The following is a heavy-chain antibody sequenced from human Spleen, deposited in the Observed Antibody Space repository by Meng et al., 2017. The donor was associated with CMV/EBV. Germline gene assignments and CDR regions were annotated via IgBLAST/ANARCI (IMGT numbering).Heavy chain of an antibody. Sequence: GESLKISCAASGFTFSSYSMNWVRQAPGKGLEWVSSISSSSSYIYYADSVKGRFTISRDNAKNSLYLQMNSLRADDTAVYYCAKGRSCSGTRCSLDYWGQGTLVTVSS. CDR2: ISSSSSYI. V-gene: IGHV3-21*04. D-gene: IGHD2-2*01. CDR1: GFTFSSYS. J-gene: IGHJ4*02. CDR3: AKGRSCSGTRCSLDY.